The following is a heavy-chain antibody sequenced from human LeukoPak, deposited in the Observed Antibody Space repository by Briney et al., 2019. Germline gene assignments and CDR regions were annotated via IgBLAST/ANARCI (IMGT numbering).Heavy chain of an antibody. Sequence: GGSLRLSCAASGFTFDDYGMSWVRQAPGKGLEWVSGINWNGGSTGYADSVKGRFTISRDNAKNSLYLQMNSLRAEDTALYYCARAIAGFTMYDAFDIWGQGTMVTVSS. V-gene: IGHV3-20*04. J-gene: IGHJ3*02. CDR2: INWNGGST. CDR1: GFTFDDYG. D-gene: IGHD3-10*02. CDR3: ARAIAGFTMYDAFDI.